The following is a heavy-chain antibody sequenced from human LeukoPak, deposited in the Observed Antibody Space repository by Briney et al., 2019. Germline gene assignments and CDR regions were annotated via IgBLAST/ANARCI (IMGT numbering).Heavy chain of an antibody. J-gene: IGHJ6*02. CDR3: ARGTIVVVPANNYYYYYGMDV. V-gene: IGHV4-4*02. D-gene: IGHD2-2*01. Sequence: SETLSLTCAVSGGSISSSNWWSWVRQPPGKGLEWIGESYHSGSTNYNPSLKSRVTISVDKSKNQFSLKLSSVTAADTAVYYCARGTIVVVPANNYYYYYGMDVWGQGTTVTVSS. CDR2: SYHSGST. CDR1: GGSISSSNW.